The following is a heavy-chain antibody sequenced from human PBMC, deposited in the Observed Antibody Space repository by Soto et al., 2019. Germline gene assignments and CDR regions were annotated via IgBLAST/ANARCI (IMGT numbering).Heavy chain of an antibody. V-gene: IGHV4-59*01. CDR3: ARALRGGDC. D-gene: IGHD3-10*01. CDR2: IYYSGIT. CDR1: GGSISGYY. Sequence: SETLPLTCAVSGGSISGYYWTWIRQPPGKGLDWIVYIYYSGITNYNPSLKSRVTMSVDTSKKHLSLKLRSVTAADTAVYYCARALRGGDCWGQGTLVTVSS. J-gene: IGHJ4*02.